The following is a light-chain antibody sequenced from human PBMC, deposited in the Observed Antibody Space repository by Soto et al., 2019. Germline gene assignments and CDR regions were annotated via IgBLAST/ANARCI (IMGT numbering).Light chain of an antibody. CDR3: QQYGSSQYT. Sequence: EIVLTQSPGTQSLSPGERATLSCRASQSISATYLAWYQQKPGQAPRLLLYGASSRATGIPDRFSGSGSGTDFTLIINRLEPEDFAVYYCQQYGSSQYTFGQGTKLEI. V-gene: IGKV3-20*01. J-gene: IGKJ2*01. CDR2: GAS. CDR1: QSISATY.